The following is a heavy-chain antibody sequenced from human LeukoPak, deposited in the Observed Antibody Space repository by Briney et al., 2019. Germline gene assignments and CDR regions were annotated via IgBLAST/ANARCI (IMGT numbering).Heavy chain of an antibody. D-gene: IGHD2-15*01. J-gene: IGHJ6*02. CDR2: ISGSGGST. Sequence: GGSLRLSCAASGFTFSSYAMSWVRQAPGKGLEWVSAISGSGGSTYYADSVKGRFTISRDNSKNTLYLQMNSLRAEDTAVYYCAKDQVRCSGGSCYYFYYYGMDVWGQGTTVTVSS. CDR1: GFTFSSYA. CDR3: AKDQVRCSGGSCYYFYYYGMDV. V-gene: IGHV3-23*01.